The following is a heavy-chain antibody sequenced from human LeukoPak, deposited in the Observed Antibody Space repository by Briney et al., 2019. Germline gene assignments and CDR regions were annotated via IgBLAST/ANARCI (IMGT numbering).Heavy chain of an antibody. CDR1: GYTFTSYA. V-gene: IGHV7-4-1*02. J-gene: IGHJ4*02. CDR3: ARPASRQWLATYYFDY. CDR2: INTNTGNP. D-gene: IGHD6-19*01. Sequence: GASAKVSCKASGYTFTSYAMNWVRQAPGQGLEWMGWINTNTGNPTYAQGFTGRFVFSLDTSVSTAYLQISSLKAEDTAVYYCARPASRQWLATYYFDYWGQGTLVTVSS.